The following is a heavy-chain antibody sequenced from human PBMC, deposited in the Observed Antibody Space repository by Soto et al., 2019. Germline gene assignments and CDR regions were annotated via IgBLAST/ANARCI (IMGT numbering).Heavy chain of an antibody. CDR2: IKQDGSEK. D-gene: IGHD2-15*01. CDR3: ASHGCSGGSCHFDY. Sequence: EVQLVESGGGLVQPGGSLRLSCAASGFTFSSYWMTWVRQAPGKGLEWVANIKQDGSEKYYVDSVKGRFTISRDNDKNSLYLQMNSLRAEDTAVYYCASHGCSGGSCHFDYWGQGNLVTVSS. V-gene: IGHV3-7*01. CDR1: GFTFSSYW. J-gene: IGHJ4*02.